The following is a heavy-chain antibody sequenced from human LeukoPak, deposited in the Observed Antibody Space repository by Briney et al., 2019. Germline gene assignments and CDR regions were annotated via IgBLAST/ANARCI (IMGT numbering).Heavy chain of an antibody. Sequence: SETLSLTCTVSGGAISSHYWSWIRQPPGKGLEWIGYIYYSGSTNYNPSLKSRVTISVDTSKKQFSLKLSSVTAADTAVYYCARVYYYYYYMDVWGKGTTVTVSS. CDR2: IYYSGST. V-gene: IGHV4-59*11. CDR1: GGAISSHY. CDR3: ARVYYYYYYMDV. J-gene: IGHJ6*03.